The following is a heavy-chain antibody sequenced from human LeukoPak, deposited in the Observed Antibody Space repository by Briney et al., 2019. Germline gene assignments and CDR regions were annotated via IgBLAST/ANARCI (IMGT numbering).Heavy chain of an antibody. CDR2: ISGSGGST. V-gene: IGHV3-23*01. CDR3: AREDWGPRFDP. CDR1: GFTFSSYA. Sequence: GGSLRLSCAASGFTFSSYAMSWVRQAPGKGLEWVSTISGSGGSTYYADSVKGRFTISRDNSKNTLYLQMNSLRAEDTGLYYCAREDWGPRFDPRGQGTLVTVSS. J-gene: IGHJ5*02. D-gene: IGHD7-27*01.